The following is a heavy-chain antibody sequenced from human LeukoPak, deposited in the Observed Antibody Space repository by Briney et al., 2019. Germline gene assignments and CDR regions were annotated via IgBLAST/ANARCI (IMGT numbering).Heavy chain of an antibody. D-gene: IGHD3-9*01. CDR2: IKQDGSEK. Sequence: GGSLRLSCAASGFIFKTSWMSWVRQAPGKGLECVANIKQDGSEKYYVDSVKGRFTISRDNAKNSLYLQMNSLRAEDTAVYYCARDLNDILTGYRSGPDAFDIWGQGTMVTVSS. V-gene: IGHV3-7*01. CDR1: GFIFKTSW. CDR3: ARDLNDILTGYRSGPDAFDI. J-gene: IGHJ3*02.